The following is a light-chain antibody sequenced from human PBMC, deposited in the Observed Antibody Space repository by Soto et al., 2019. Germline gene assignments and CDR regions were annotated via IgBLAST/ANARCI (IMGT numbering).Light chain of an antibody. CDR1: QSISDW. V-gene: IGKV1-5*03. Sequence: DTQMTQSPSTLSASVGDRVTITCRASQSISDWLAWYQQKPGKAPKLLIYKASILQRGVPSRFSGSGSGAEFTLTISGLQAEDFATYYCQHYNDYPWTFGQATKVEIK. CDR2: KAS. J-gene: IGKJ1*01. CDR3: QHYNDYPWT.